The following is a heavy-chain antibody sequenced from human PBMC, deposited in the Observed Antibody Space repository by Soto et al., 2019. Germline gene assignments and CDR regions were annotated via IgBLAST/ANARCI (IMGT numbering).Heavy chain of an antibody. CDR3: ARAGGITMIGGAFDI. Sequence: EVQLVETGGGLIQPGGSLRLSCAASGFTVSNNYMRWVRQAPGKGLEWVSVIYSGGSTYYADSVKGRFTISRDNSKNTLYLQMNSLRAEDTAVYYCARAGGITMIGGAFDIWGQGTMVTVSS. CDR1: GFTVSNNY. V-gene: IGHV3-53*02. CDR2: IYSGGST. D-gene: IGHD3-22*01. J-gene: IGHJ3*02.